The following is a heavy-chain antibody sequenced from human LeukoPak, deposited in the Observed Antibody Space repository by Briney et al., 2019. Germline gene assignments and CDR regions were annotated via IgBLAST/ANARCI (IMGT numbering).Heavy chain of an antibody. Sequence: PSETLSLTCTVSGGSITSYYWSWIRQPPGKGLEWMGYIYYSGSTSYNPSLKSRVTISVDTSKNQFSLKLSSVTAADTAVYYCARLVGYSSSWLLTPWGQGTLVTVSS. V-gene: IGHV4-59*08. D-gene: IGHD6-13*01. CDR3: ARLVGYSSSWLLTP. CDR1: GGSITSYY. CDR2: IYYSGST. J-gene: IGHJ4*02.